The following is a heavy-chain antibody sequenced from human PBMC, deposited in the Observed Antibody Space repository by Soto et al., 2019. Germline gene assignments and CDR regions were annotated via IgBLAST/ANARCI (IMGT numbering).Heavy chain of an antibody. V-gene: IGHV3-33*01. CDR1: GFTFSSYG. J-gene: IGHJ6*02. CDR2: IWYDGSNK. Sequence: SCKASGFTFSSYGMHWVRQAPGKGLEWVAVIWYDGSNKYYADSVKGRFTISRDNSKNTLYLQMNSLRAEDTAVYYCARDLRTSGQYSSGWYTYYYYGMDVWGQGTTVTVSS. CDR3: ARDLRTSGQYSSGWYTYYYYGMDV. D-gene: IGHD6-19*01.